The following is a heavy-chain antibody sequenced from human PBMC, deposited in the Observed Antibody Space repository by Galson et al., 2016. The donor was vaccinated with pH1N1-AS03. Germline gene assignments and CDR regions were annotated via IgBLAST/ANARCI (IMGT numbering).Heavy chain of an antibody. CDR2: LPYDGSNK. CDR1: GFTFSSYG. Sequence: SLRLSCAASGFTFSSYGMHWARQAPGKGLEWLSFLPYDGSNKFYADSVKGRFTISRDNSKNTLYLQMNSLRAEDTAVYYCAKDKDSYYGPDYWGQGTLVTVSS. J-gene: IGHJ4*02. D-gene: IGHD1-26*01. CDR3: AKDKDSYYGPDY. V-gene: IGHV3-30*02.